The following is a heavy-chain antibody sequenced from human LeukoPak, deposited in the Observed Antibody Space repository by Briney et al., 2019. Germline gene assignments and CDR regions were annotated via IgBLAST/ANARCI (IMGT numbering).Heavy chain of an antibody. CDR1: GESFSGYY. Sequence: SETLSLTCVVFGESFSGYYWSWIRQPPGKGLEWIGEINHSGSTNYNPSLKSRVTISVDTSKNQFSLKLSSVTAADTAVYYCARGRIAAAEWDYWGQGTLVTVSS. D-gene: IGHD6-13*01. CDR2: INHSGST. J-gene: IGHJ4*02. CDR3: ARGRIAAAEWDY. V-gene: IGHV4-34*01.